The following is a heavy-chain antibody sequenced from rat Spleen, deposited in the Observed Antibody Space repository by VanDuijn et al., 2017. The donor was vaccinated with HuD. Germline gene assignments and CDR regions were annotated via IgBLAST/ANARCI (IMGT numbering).Heavy chain of an antibody. Sequence: EVQLVESGGGLVQPGRSMKLSCAASGLSFSNYDMAWVRQAPTKGLEWVASISYDGSTVHYRDSVKGRFTVSRVNAKSTLYLQMESLRSEDTATQYWGRHAYYDGYCHWYFDFWGPGTVVTVSS. CDR3: GRHAYYDGYCHWYFDF. CDR2: ISYDGSTV. CDR1: GLSFSNYD. D-gene: IGHD1-12*03. V-gene: IGHV5-7*01. J-gene: IGHJ1*01.